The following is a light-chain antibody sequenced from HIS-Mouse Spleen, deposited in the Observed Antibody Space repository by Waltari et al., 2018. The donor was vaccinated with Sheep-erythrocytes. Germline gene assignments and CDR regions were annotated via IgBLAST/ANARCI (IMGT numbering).Light chain of an antibody. V-gene: IGLV2-11*01. CDR1: SSDVGGYNY. J-gene: IGLJ1*01. CDR3: CSYAGSYNHV. CDR2: EVS. Sequence: QSALTQPRSVSGSPGQSVTISCTGTSSDVGGYNYVSWYQQNPGKAPKPMIYEVSKRPSGVPDRFSGSKSGNTASLTISGLQAEDEADYYCCSYAGSYNHVFATGTKVTVL.